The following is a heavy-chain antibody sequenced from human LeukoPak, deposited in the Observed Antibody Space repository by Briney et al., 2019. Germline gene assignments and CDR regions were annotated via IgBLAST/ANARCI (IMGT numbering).Heavy chain of an antibody. CDR1: GGSVSGYY. V-gene: IGHV4-59*02. Sequence: NPSETLSLTCVVSGGSVSGYYWGWIRQPPGRGLEWIGYVYYRGSTNYNPSFKSRITISVDTSRNQFSLQLSSVTAADTAVYYCARIHRYCSGGACYVLDNWGQGTLVAVSS. J-gene: IGHJ4*02. D-gene: IGHD2-15*01. CDR2: VYYRGST. CDR3: ARIHRYCSGGACYVLDN.